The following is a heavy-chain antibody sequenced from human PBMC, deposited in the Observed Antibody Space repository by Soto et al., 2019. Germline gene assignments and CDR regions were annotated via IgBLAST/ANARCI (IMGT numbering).Heavy chain of an antibody. CDR3: VRSGHSFGGVV. CDR1: GGSMSDFY. J-gene: IGHJ4*02. CDR2: MFYSGNS. D-gene: IGHD3-16*01. Sequence: SETLSLTCTVSGGSMSDFYGSWVRQPPGKGLEWIGYMFYSGNSNYNASLKSRVTISMDTSKNQFSLNLRSVTAADTAVYYCVRSGHSFGGVVWGPGT. V-gene: IGHV4-59*01.